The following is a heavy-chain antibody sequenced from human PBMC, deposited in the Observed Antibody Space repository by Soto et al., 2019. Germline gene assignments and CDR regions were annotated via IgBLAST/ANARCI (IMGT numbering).Heavy chain of an antibody. CDR3: ALSLGCSSTSCYDY. CDR1: GYTSTSDG. J-gene: IGHJ4*02. V-gene: IGHV1-18*01. D-gene: IGHD2-2*01. Sequence: GVSVKVSCKASGYTSTSDGSSWGRQAPGQGLEWMGWISAYNGNTNYAQKLQGRVTMTTDTSTSTAYMELRSLRSDDTAVYYCALSLGCSSTSCYDYWGQGTLVTVSS. CDR2: ISAYNGNT.